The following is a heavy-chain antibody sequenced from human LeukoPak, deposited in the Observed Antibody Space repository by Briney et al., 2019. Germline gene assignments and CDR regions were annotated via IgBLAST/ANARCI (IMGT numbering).Heavy chain of an antibody. J-gene: IGHJ4*02. D-gene: IGHD3-3*01. CDR3: ARENSVLRFLEWLTDATEGFDY. V-gene: IGHV4-39*02. CDR2: ICSGGNT. CDR1: GGSVSSSYY. Sequence: SETLSLTCTVSGGSVSSSYYWGWIRQPPGKGLEWIGSICSGGNTCYNPSLQSRVSISADSSKNHFFLQLTSATAADTAVYYCARENSVLRFLEWLTDATEGFDYWGQGTLVTVSS.